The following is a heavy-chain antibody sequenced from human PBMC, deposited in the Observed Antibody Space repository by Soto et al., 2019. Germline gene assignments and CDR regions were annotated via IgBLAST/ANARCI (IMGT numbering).Heavy chain of an antibody. CDR3: ARIMITFGGVIVIAHYFDY. J-gene: IGHJ4*02. D-gene: IGHD3-16*02. CDR2: ISAYNGNT. V-gene: IGHV1-18*04. Sequence: ASVKVSCKASGYTFTSYGISCVRQAPGQGLEWMGWISAYNGNTNYAQKLQGRVTMTTDTSTSTAYMELRSLRSDDTAVHYCARIMITFGGVIVIAHYFDYWGQGTLVTVSS. CDR1: GYTFTSYG.